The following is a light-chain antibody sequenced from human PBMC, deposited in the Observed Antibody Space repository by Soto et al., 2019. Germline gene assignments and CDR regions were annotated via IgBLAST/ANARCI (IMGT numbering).Light chain of an antibody. V-gene: IGKV3-11*01. Sequence: EVVLTQSPDILSLSPGERATLSCRTSHNDDIYVAWYQQKPGQAPRLLIYDASNRVTGIPTRFSGSGSGTDFTLTISSLEPEDFAVYYCQQRKHWPPLTFGGGTKVEIK. CDR1: HNDDIY. CDR3: QQRKHWPPLT. CDR2: DAS. J-gene: IGKJ4*01.